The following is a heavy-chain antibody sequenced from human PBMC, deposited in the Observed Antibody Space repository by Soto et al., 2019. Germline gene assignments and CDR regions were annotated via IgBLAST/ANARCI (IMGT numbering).Heavy chain of an antibody. V-gene: IGHV3-23*01. J-gene: IGHJ4*02. CDR1: GFTFSPYS. Sequence: GGSLRLSCAASGFTFSPYSMTWVRQAPGKGLEWVSSITGNSVITHYADSVRGRFTISRDNSKNTLYLQMNSLRVEDTAVYYCAFDFWGQGTLVTVSS. CDR2: ITGNSVIT. CDR3: AFDF.